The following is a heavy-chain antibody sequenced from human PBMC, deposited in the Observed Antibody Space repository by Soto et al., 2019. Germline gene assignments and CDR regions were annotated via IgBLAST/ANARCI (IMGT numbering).Heavy chain of an antibody. CDR2: IDPSGGST. D-gene: IGHD3-22*01. J-gene: IGHJ4*02. CDR1: GFTFTTYY. V-gene: IGHV1-46*01. Sequence: QVRLVQSGAEVKKPGASVSISCKTSGFTFTTYYIHWVRQAPGQGLEWMGMIDPSGGSTTYAQKFQGRTTTTSDMSTSTVYMELSSLRSEDTAVYYCGRVPYDTTGYYAFWGQGTLVTVSS. CDR3: GRVPYDTTGYYAF.